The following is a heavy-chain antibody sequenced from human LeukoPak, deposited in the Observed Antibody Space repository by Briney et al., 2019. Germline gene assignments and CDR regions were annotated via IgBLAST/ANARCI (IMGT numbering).Heavy chain of an antibody. D-gene: IGHD1-26*01. Sequence: GGSLRLSCAASGFTFSTCAMSWVRKAPGKGLEWVSIIYSGGSTSYADSVKGRFTISRDNSKNTLYLQMNSLRAEDTAVYYCARDVVGATYFDWGQGTLVTVSS. CDR2: IYSGGST. J-gene: IGHJ4*02. CDR3: ARDVVGATYFD. V-gene: IGHV3-23*03. CDR1: GFTFSTCA.